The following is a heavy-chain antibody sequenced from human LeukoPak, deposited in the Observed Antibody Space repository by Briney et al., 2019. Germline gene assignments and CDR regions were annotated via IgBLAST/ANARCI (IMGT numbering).Heavy chain of an antibody. CDR3: ARVRVAAAGIDY. D-gene: IGHD6-13*01. CDR2: IYYSGST. Sequence: SETLSLTCTVSGGSISSDSWSWIRQPPGKGLEWIGYIYYSGSTNYNPSLKSRVTISVDTSKNQFSLELSSVTAADTAVYYCARVRVAAAGIDYWGQGTLVTVSS. J-gene: IGHJ4*02. CDR1: GGSISSDS. V-gene: IGHV4-59*01.